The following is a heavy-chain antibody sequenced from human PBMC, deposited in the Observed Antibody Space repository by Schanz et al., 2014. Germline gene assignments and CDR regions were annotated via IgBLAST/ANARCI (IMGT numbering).Heavy chain of an antibody. CDR1: GGTFSRLT. Sequence: QVQLVQSGADVKKPGSSVRVSCKASGGTFSRLTFSWVRQAPGQGLEWMGRVIPILGVTHYAQKFQGRVTITADKSTTTAYMELNSLNSDDTAVYYCATLDYADSVSWGKGTPVTVSS. J-gene: IGHJ6*04. V-gene: IGHV1-69*02. CDR3: ATLDYADSVS. D-gene: IGHD4-17*01. CDR2: VIPILGVT.